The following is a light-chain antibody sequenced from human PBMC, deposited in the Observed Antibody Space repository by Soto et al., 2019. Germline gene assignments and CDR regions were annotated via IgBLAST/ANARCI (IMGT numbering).Light chain of an antibody. CDR3: QHYYGSLYT. J-gene: IGKJ2*01. Sequence: SVLTQSPGTLSLSPGEGATLSCRTSQSISSTYLAWYQQRPGQAPSLLNYASSSRATGIPDWFSGSGSGTYFTLTISRLEPEDFAVYYWQHYYGSLYTFGQGTKLEIK. CDR2: ASS. V-gene: IGKV3-20*01. CDR1: QSISSTY.